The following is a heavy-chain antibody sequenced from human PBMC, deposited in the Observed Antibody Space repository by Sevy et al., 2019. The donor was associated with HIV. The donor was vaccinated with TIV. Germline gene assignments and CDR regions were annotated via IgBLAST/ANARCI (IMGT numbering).Heavy chain of an antibody. J-gene: IGHJ6*02. CDR3: ARASDYYGMDV. CDR1: GGSVSSGSYY. CDR2: IYYSGST. V-gene: IGHV4-61*01. Sequence: SETLSLTCTVSGGSVSSGSYYWSWLRQPPGKGLEWIGYIYYSGSTNYNPSLKSRVTISVDTSKNQFSLKLSSVTAADTAVYYCARASDYYGMDVWGQGTTVTVSS.